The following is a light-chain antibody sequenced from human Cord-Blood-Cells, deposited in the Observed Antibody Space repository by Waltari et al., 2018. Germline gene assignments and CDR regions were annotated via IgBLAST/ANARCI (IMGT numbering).Light chain of an antibody. J-gene: IGLJ3*02. CDR2: DVS. CDR3: CSYAGSYTWV. Sequence: QSALTQPRSVSGSPGQSVTISCTGTSSDVGGYNFVSWFQHHPGKAPKLMVYDVSKRPSGCTDRFSGAKSGTTASLTISGLQAEDEADYYCCSYAGSYTWVFGGGTKLTVL. CDR1: SSDVGGYNF. V-gene: IGLV2-11*01.